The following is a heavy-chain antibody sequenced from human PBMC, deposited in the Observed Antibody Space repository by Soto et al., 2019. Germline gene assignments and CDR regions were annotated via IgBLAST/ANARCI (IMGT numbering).Heavy chain of an antibody. D-gene: IGHD2-2*01. CDR3: ARESFSWSPYEFGPGTSWASAFDI. V-gene: IGHV1-3*01. CDR2: INAGNGNT. Sequence: ASVKVSCKASGYTFTSYAMHWVRQAPGQRLEWMGWINAGNGNTKYSQKFQGRVTITRDTSASTAYMELSSLRSEDTAVYYCARESFSWSPYEFGPGTSWASAFDIWGQGTMVTVSS. CDR1: GYTFTSYA. J-gene: IGHJ3*02.